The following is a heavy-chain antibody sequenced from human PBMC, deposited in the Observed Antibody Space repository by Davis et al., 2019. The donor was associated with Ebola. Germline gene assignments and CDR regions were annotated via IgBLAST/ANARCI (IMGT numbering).Heavy chain of an antibody. CDR3: ANGRTLD. D-gene: IGHD1-1*01. CDR1: GFTFS. J-gene: IGHJ4*02. Sequence: GESLITSCATSGFTFSMNWVRPAPVPGLAWVSTIHASGRTTYYADSVKGRFTISRDNSKNTLYLQMNGLTAEDTAIYYCANGRTLDWGQGTLVTVSS. CDR2: IHASGRTT. V-gene: IGHV3-23*01.